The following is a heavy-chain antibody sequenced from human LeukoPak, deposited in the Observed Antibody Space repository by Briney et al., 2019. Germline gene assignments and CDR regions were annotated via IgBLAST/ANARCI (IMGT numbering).Heavy chain of an antibody. Sequence: GVSLRLSCAASGFIFNTNWISWVRQAPGKGLEWVANINPDASVPQYVDSVKGRFSISRDNGKNSVYLQMNSLRAEDSAVYFCATHPQLAGYHWFDPRGQGTLVTVAS. CDR1: GFIFNTNW. V-gene: IGHV3-7*01. J-gene: IGHJ5*02. CDR3: ATHPQLAGYHWFDP. CDR2: INPDASVP. D-gene: IGHD3-9*01.